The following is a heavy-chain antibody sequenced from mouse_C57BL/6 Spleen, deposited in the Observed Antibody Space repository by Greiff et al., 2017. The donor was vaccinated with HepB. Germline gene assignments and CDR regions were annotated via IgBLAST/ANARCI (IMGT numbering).Heavy chain of an antibody. CDR1: GFTFTDYY. V-gene: IGHV7-3*01. Sequence: EVKLEESGGGLVQPGGSLSLSCAASGFTFTDYYMSWVRQPPGKALEWLGFIRNKANGYTTEYSASVKGRFTISRDNSQSILYLQMNALRAEDSATYYCARYKAGTGNYFDYWGQGTTLTVSS. CDR3: ARYKAGTGNYFDY. D-gene: IGHD4-1*01. CDR2: IRNKANGYTT. J-gene: IGHJ2*01.